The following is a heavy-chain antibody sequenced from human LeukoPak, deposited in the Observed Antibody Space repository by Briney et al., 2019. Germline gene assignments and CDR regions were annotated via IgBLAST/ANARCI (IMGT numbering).Heavy chain of an antibody. V-gene: IGHV3-23*01. J-gene: IGHJ4*02. CDR1: GFTFSDYD. CDR2: ISGNGDTT. D-gene: IGHD2-21*02. Sequence: GGSLRLSCTASGFTFSDYDMSWVRQAPGKGLEWVSTISGNGDTTYYADSVRGRFTISRDQSTNTVFLQMNGLRAEDTAVYYCANRGDLKCFFESWGQGALVTVSS. CDR3: ANRGDLKCFFES.